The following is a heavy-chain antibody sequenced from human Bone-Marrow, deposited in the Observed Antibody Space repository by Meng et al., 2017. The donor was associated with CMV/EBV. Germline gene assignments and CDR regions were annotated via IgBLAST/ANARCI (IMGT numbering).Heavy chain of an antibody. CDR1: GFTFSSYS. CDR3: ARDSAELRFLEWLSLYLDY. CDR2: ISSSSSTI. V-gene: IGHV3-48*04. D-gene: IGHD3-3*01. J-gene: IGHJ4*02. Sequence: GESLKISCAASGFTFSSYSMNWVRQAPGKGLEWVSYISSSSSTIYYEDSVKGRFTVSRDNAKNSLYLQMNSLRAEDTAVYYCARDSAELRFLEWLSLYLDYWGQGTLVTVSS.